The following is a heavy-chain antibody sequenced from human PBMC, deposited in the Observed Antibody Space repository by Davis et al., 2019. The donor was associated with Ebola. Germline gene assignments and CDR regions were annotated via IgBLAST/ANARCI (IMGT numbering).Heavy chain of an antibody. V-gene: IGHV3-23*01. D-gene: IGHD1-26*01. CDR1: GFTFSSYA. CDR3: TTEGIVGATTIDY. Sequence: PGGSLRLSCAASGFTFSSYAMSWVRQAPGKGLEWVSAISGSGGSTYYADSVKGRFTISRDNSKNTLYLQMNSLKTEDTAVYYCTTEGIVGATTIDYWGQGTLVTVSS. CDR2: ISGSGGST. J-gene: IGHJ4*02.